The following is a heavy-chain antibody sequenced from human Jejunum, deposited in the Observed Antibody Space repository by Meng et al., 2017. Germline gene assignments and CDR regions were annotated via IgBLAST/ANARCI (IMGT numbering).Heavy chain of an antibody. CDR3: ARDSMGSLDY. D-gene: IGHD1-26*01. J-gene: IGHJ4*02. Sequence: QVHRQGWGPGLVGPPGTLPLFVVVSGGSVGRAGYQWGWIRQPPGRGLEWIGYANTNYNPSLKRRVTISLDTSRNLFSLSLTSVTAADTAVYYCARDSMGSLDYWGQGILVTVSS. CDR2: ANT. CDR1: GGSVGRAGYQ. V-gene: IGHV4-61*08.